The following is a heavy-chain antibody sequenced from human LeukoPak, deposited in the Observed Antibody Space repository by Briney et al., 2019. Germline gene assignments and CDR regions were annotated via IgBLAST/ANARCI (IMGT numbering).Heavy chain of an antibody. J-gene: IGHJ4*02. Sequence: GGSLRLSCAASGFSFSASAMHWVRQAPGKGLEWVSFITSTGSAIDYADSVKGRFAISRDNANNTLFLQMNSLQVEDTAAYYCARXIXYXGRDYWGQGTLVTVSS. CDR1: GFSFSASA. D-gene: IGHD3-3*01. CDR3: ARXIXYXGRDY. V-gene: IGHV3-48*01. CDR2: ITSTGSAI.